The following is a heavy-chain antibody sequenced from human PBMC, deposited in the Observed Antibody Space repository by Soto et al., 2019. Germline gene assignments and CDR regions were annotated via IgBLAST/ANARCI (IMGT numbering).Heavy chain of an antibody. V-gene: IGHV1-69*12. D-gene: IGHD6-19*01. CDR3: ARDTYSSGDLGDAFDI. J-gene: IGHJ3*02. CDR1: VGTFSSYA. Sequence: QVQLVQSGAEVKKPGSSVKVSCKASVGTFSSYAISWVRQAPGQGLEWMGGIIPIFGTANYAQKFQGRVTITADECMSTVYMELSSLRSEDTAVYYCARDTYSSGDLGDAFDIWGQGTMVTVSS. CDR2: IIPIFGTA.